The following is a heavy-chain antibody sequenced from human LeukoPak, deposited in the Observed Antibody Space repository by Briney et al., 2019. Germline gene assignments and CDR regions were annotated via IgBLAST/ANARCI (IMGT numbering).Heavy chain of an antibody. CDR3: ARGATVAN. CDR2: ISYDGSNK. V-gene: IGHV3-30*04. D-gene: IGHD4-23*01. Sequence: GRSLRLSCAASGFTFSSYAMHWVRQAPGKGLEWVAVISYDGSNKYYADSVKGRFTISRDNSKNTLYLQMNSLRAEDTAVYCCARGATVANWGQGTLVTVSS. CDR1: GFTFSSYA. J-gene: IGHJ4*02.